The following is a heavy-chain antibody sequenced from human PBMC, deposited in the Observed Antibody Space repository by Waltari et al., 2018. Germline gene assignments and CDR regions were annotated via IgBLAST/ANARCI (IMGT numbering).Heavy chain of an antibody. Sequence: QVQLQQWGAGLLKSSETLSLTCAVYGGSFSGYYWSWIRQPPGKGLEWIGEINHSGSTNYNPSLKSRVTISVDTSKNQFSLKLSSVTAADTAVYYCASNPKVYSYGSVRYFDYWGQGTLVTVSS. CDR2: INHSGST. CDR1: GGSFSGYY. D-gene: IGHD5-18*01. CDR3: ASNPKVYSYGSVRYFDY. J-gene: IGHJ4*02. V-gene: IGHV4-34*01.